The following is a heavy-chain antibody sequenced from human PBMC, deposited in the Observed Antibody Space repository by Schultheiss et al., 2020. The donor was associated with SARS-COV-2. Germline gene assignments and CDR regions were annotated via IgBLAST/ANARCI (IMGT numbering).Heavy chain of an antibody. CDR1: GYTFTGYY. CDR2: INPNSGGT. V-gene: IGHV1-2*02. CDR3: ARAPRGLSYYDSSGYYYPERDAEYFQH. D-gene: IGHD3-22*01. J-gene: IGHJ1*01. Sequence: ASVKVSCKASGYTFTGYYMHWVRQAPGQGLEWMGWINPNSGGTNYAQKFQGRVTITRDTSASTAYMELSSLRSEDTAVYYCARAPRGLSYYDSSGYYYPERDAEYFQHWGQGTLVTVSS.